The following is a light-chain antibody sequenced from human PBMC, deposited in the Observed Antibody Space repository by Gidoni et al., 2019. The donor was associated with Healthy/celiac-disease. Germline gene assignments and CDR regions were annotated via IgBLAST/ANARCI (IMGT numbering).Light chain of an antibody. J-gene: IGKJ1*01. V-gene: IGKV3-20*01. CDR1: QSVSSSY. CDR2: GAS. Sequence: EIVLTQSPGTLSLSPGERATLSGRASQSVSSSYLAWYQQKPGQAPRLLIYGASSRATGIPDRFSGSGSGTDFTLTISRLEPEDFAVYYCQQYGSSRTFXQXTKVEIK. CDR3: QQYGSSRT.